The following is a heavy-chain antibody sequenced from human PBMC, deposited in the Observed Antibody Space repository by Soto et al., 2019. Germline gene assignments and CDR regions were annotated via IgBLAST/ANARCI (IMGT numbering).Heavy chain of an antibody. V-gene: IGHV3-49*03. J-gene: IGHJ6*02. CDR2: IRSKAYGGTT. D-gene: IGHD6-13*01. CDR1: GSTFGDYA. CDR3: TRGSSWYGDYGMDV. Sequence: PGGSLRLSCTASGSTFGDYAMSWFRQAPGKGLEWVGFIRSKAYGGTTEYAASVKGRFTISRDDSKSIAYLQMNSLKTEDTAVYYCTRGSSWYGDYGMDVWGQGTTVTVSS.